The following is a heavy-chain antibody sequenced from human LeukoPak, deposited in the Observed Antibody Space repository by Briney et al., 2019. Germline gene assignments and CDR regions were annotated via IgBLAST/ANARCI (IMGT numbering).Heavy chain of an antibody. CDR2: ISAYNGKT. J-gene: IGHJ4*02. CDR1: GYTFTSYG. D-gene: IGHD2-15*01. CDR3: ARSLGDYCSGGSCYLDY. Sequence: ASVKVSCKASGYTFTSYGISWVRQAPGQGLEWMGWISAYNGKTNYAQKLQGRVTMTTDTSTSTAYMELRSLRSDDTAVYYCARSLGDYCSGGSCYLDYWGQGTLVTVSS. V-gene: IGHV1-18*01.